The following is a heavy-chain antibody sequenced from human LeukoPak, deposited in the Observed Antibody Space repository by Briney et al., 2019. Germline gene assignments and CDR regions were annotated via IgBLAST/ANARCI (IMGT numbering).Heavy chain of an antibody. CDR1: GDSISSSSYY. J-gene: IGHJ2*01. Sequence: SETLSLTCTVSGDSISSSSYYLGWIRQPPGKGLEWIGPIYYGGSTSYNPYLKRRVTIYVDPSKPQFSLRLSPVTAADTAGYHRSRHRKSSGWYAGYFDLWGRGTLVTVSS. D-gene: IGHD2-15*01. V-gene: IGHV4-39*01. CDR2: IYYGGST. CDR3: SRHRKSSGWYAGYFDL.